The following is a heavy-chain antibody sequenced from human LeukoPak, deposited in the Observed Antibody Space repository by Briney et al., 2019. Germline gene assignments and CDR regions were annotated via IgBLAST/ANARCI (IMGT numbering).Heavy chain of an antibody. CDR2: IYSGGST. J-gene: IGHJ4*02. CDR3: ARVPRSSGWTYFDY. V-gene: IGHV3-66*01. Sequence: GGSLRLSCAASGFTVSSNYMSWVRQAPGKGLEWVSVIYSGGSTYYADSVKGRFTISRDNSKNTRYLQMNSLRAEDTAVYYCARVPRSSGWTYFDYWGQGTLVTVSS. D-gene: IGHD6-19*01. CDR1: GFTVSSNY.